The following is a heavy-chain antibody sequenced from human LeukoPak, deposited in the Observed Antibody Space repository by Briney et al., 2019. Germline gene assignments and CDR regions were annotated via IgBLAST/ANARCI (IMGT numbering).Heavy chain of an antibody. CDR1: GFTVSSNY. D-gene: IGHD6-19*01. Sequence: GGSLRLSCATSGFTVSSNYMSWVRQAPGKGLEWVSVIYDSGTTYYAGSVKGRFLIFRDTSKNTVDLQMNSLRVEDTAVYYCAGRRSSGWYAYWGQGTLVTVSS. CDR3: AGRRSSGWYAY. V-gene: IGHV3-53*01. CDR2: IYDSGTT. J-gene: IGHJ4*02.